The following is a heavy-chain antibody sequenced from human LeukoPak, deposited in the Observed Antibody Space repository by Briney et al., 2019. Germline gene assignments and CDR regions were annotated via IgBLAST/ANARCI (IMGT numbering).Heavy chain of an antibody. J-gene: IGHJ3*01. V-gene: IGHV3-53*01. CDR1: ALILTTSH. CDR3: TRYGPRHPY. Sequence: GGSLRLSCAASALILTTSHMSCVRQAPGKGLEWVSVFYSGGSAYYADSVKGRFTISRDNSKNTLLLQMNSLRAEDTALYHRTRYGPRHPYWGQGTMVTVSS. D-gene: IGHD3-10*01. CDR2: FYSGGSA.